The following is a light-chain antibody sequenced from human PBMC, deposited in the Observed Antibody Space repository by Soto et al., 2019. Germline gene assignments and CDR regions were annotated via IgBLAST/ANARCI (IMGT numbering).Light chain of an antibody. V-gene: IGKV3-20*01. Sequence: EIVMTQSPATLSVSPGERATLSCWASQSISSNLAWYQQKAGQAPRLLIYGASTRATGIPDRFSGSGSGTDFTLTISRLEPEDFAVYYCQQYGSSGTFGQGTKVDIK. CDR3: QQYGSSGT. CDR1: QSISSN. CDR2: GAS. J-gene: IGKJ1*01.